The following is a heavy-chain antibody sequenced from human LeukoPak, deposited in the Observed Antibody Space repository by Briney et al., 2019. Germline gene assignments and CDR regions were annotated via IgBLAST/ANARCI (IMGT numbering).Heavy chain of an antibody. D-gene: IGHD5-24*01. Sequence: GESLRLSCAASEFAVSNNYMSWVRQAPGKGLEWVSVIYSDGPTYYADSVKGRFTISRDISKNTVYLQMNSLRTEDTAVYYCARGIEMAAIFFSTWGQGTLVTVSS. CDR3: ARGIEMAAIFFST. J-gene: IGHJ5*02. V-gene: IGHV3-53*01. CDR2: IYSDGPT. CDR1: EFAVSNNY.